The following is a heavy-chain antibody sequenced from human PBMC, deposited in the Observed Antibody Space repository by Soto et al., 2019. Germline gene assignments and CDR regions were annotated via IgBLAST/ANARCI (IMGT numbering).Heavy chain of an antibody. CDR1: GFTFSSYA. D-gene: IGHD3-10*01. J-gene: IGHJ3*02. Sequence: GGSLRLSCAASGFTFSSYAMSWVRQAPGKGLEWVSAISGSGGSTYYADSVKGRFTISRDNSKNTLYLQMNSLSAEDTAVYYCAKDALLWFGEFIDAFDIWGQGTMVTVSS. CDR2: ISGSGGST. V-gene: IGHV3-23*01. CDR3: AKDALLWFGEFIDAFDI.